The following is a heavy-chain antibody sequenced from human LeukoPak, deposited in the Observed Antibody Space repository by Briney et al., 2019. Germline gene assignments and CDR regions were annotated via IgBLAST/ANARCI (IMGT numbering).Heavy chain of an antibody. CDR1: GGSISSGSYY. CDR3: AREVVIAATYDY. CDR2: IYTSRST. V-gene: IGHV4-61*02. Sequence: SETLSLTCTVSGGSISSGSYYWSWIRQPAGKGLEWIGRIYTSRSTNYNPSLKSRVTISVDTSKNQFSLKLSSVTAADTAVYYCAREVVIAATYDYWGQGTLVTVSS. D-gene: IGHD2-15*01. J-gene: IGHJ4*02.